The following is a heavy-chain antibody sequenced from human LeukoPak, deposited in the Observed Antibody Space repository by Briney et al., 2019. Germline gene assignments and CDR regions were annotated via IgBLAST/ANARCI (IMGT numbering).Heavy chain of an antibody. J-gene: IGHJ4*02. Sequence: GGSLRLSCVVSGFSFGSSWMSWVRQAPGKGLEWVTNIKPDGGEKYHVDSVKGRFTISRDNSRDSLYLGMNSLRTEDTAVYYCAKDRDSNWYPYFESWGQGTLITVSS. CDR1: GFSFGSSW. CDR3: AKDRDSNWYPYFES. D-gene: IGHD3-9*01. CDR2: IKPDGGEK. V-gene: IGHV3-7*03.